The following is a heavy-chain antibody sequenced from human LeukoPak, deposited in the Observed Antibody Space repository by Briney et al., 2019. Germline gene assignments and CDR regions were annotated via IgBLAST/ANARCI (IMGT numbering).Heavy chain of an antibody. J-gene: IGHJ3*02. CDR1: GFTFSSYW. CDR2: INSDGSST. CDR3: ARGHSSGAADAFDI. V-gene: IGHV3-74*01. D-gene: IGHD6-19*01. Sequence: GGSLRLSCAASGFTFSSYWMHWVRQAPGKGLVWVSRINSDGSSTSYADSVKGRFTISRDNAKNTLYLQMNSLRAEDTAVYYCARGHSSGAADAFDIWGQGTMVTVSS.